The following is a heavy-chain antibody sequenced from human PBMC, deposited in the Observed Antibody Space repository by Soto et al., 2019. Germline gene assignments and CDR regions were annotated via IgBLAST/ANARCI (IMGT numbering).Heavy chain of an antibody. CDR1: GGSFSGYY. Sequence: PSETLSLPCAVYGGSFSGYYWSWIRQPPGKGLEWIGEINHSGSTNYNPSLKSRVTISVDTSKNQFSLKLSSVTAADTAVYYCERGPGLRWGNWCDPWGQGTRVTVSS. CDR3: ERGPGLRWGNWCDP. V-gene: IGHV4-34*01. J-gene: IGHJ5*02. CDR2: INHSGST. D-gene: IGHD3-3*01.